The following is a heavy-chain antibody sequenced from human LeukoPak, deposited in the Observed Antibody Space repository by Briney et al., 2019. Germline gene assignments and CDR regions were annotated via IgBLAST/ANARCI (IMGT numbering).Heavy chain of an antibody. CDR3: AKGGLRYFDWLPMDV. J-gene: IGHJ6*04. CDR2: IWYDGSNK. D-gene: IGHD3-9*01. Sequence: PGRSLRLSCAASGFTFSSYGMHWVRQAPGKGLEWVAVIWYDGSNKYYADSVKGRFTISRDNSKNTLYLQMNSLRAEDTAVYYCAKGGLRYFDWLPMDVWGKGTTVTVSS. CDR1: GFTFSSYG. V-gene: IGHV3-33*06.